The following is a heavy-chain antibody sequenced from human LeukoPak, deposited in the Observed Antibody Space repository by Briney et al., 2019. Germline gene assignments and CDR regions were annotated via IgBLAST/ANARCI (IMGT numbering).Heavy chain of an antibody. J-gene: IGHJ4*02. Sequence: GGSLRLSCAASGFTFSSYSMNWVRQAPGKGLEWVSYISSSSSTIYYADSVKGRFTISRDNAKNSLYLQMNSLRADDTAVYYCSREDASSQDYWGQGTLVTVSS. D-gene: IGHD6-13*01. CDR3: SREDASSQDY. CDR2: ISSSSSTI. V-gene: IGHV3-48*01. CDR1: GFTFSSYS.